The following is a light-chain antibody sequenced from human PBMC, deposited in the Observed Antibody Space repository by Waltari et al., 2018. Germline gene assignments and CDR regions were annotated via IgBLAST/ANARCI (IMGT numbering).Light chain of an antibody. J-gene: IGKJ3*01. CDR2: WAS. CDR1: QSVLYSSNNKNY. Sequence: DIVMTQSPDSLAVSLGERATINCTSSQSVLYSSNNKNYLAWYQQKPGQPPKLLIYWASTRESGVPDRLSGSGSGTDFTLTISSLQAEDVAVYYCHQYYNIPFTFGPGTKVDIK. V-gene: IGKV4-1*01. CDR3: HQYYNIPFT.